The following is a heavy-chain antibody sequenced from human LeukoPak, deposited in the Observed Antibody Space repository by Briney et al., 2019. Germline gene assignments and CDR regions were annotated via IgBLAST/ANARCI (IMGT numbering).Heavy chain of an antibody. CDR2: IYHSGST. CDR3: ARVAAAGKLDY. D-gene: IGHD6-13*01. V-gene: IGHV4-59*08. J-gene: IGHJ4*02. CDR1: GGSISSYY. Sequence: SETLSLTCTVSGGSISSYYWSWIRQPPGKGLEWIGYIYHSGSTNYNPSLKSRVTISVDTSKNQFSLKLSSVTAADTAVYYCARVAAAGKLDYWGQGTLVTVSS.